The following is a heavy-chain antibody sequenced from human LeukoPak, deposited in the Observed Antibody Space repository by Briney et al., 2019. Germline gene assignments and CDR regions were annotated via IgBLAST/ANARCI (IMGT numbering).Heavy chain of an antibody. Sequence: ASVKVSCKVSGYTLTELSMHWVRQAPGNGLEWMGGFDPEDGETIYAQKFQGRVTMTEDTSTDTAYMEPSSLRSEDTAVYYCATHSLPLWFGDYYGMDVWGQGTTVTVSS. CDR1: GYTLTELS. CDR3: ATHSLPLWFGDYYGMDV. D-gene: IGHD3-10*01. J-gene: IGHJ6*02. V-gene: IGHV1-24*01. CDR2: FDPEDGET.